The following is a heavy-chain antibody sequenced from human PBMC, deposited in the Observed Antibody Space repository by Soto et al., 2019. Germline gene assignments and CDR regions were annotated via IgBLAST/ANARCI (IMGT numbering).Heavy chain of an antibody. CDR2: IYWNDDN. J-gene: IGHJ4*02. V-gene: IGHV2-5*01. CDR1: GFSLTSNAVG. D-gene: IGHD6-19*01. Sequence: QITLKESGPTLVKPTQTLTLTCTFSGFSLTSNAVGVGWFRQPPGKALEWLALIYWNDDNHYSPSLKSRLTFTKDTSKNQVVLRMTNMDPVDTATYHCAHGGGWLFDFWGPGTLVTVSS. CDR3: AHGGGWLFDF.